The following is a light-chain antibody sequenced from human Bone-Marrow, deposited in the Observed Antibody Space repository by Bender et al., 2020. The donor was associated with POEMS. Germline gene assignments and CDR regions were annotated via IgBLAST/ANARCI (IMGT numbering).Light chain of an antibody. J-gene: IGLJ2*01. V-gene: IGLV2-23*02. CDR3: SSYAGSNTLV. CDR1: TSDVGRYKY. Sequence: QSALTQPASVSGSPGQSITISCTGTTSDVGRYKYVSWYQQHPGKAPKLLIYEVRKRPSGVSNRFSASKSGNSASLTISGLLAEDEADYYCSSYAGSNTLVFGGGTKLTVL. CDR2: EVR.